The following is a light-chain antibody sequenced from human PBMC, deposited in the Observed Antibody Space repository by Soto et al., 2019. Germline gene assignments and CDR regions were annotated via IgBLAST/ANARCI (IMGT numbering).Light chain of an antibody. CDR1: QSVTSNY. J-gene: IGKJ1*01. Sequence: EIVLTQSPGTLSLSPGERATLSCRASQSVTSNYLAWYQQKPGQAPRILIFGASSRATGIPDKFSGSGSGTDFTLTIRRLEPDDFAVYYCQHYGSPSWTFGHGTKVEIK. CDR3: QHYGSPSWT. CDR2: GAS. V-gene: IGKV3-20*01.